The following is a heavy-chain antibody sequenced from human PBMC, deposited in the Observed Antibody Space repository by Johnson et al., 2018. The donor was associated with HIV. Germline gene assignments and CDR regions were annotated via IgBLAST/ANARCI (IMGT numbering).Heavy chain of an antibody. Sequence: MLLVESVGGLVQPGGSLRLSCGASGFTLSSYWMSWVRQAPGKGLEWVANIKQDGSEKYYVDSVKGRFTISRDNAKNSLYLQMNSLRAEDTAVYYCGQSGRWYSIDWYGVLDMWGQGTMVTVSS. D-gene: IGHD6-19*01. J-gene: IGHJ3*02. CDR3: GQSGRWYSIDWYGVLDM. V-gene: IGHV3-7*01. CDR1: GFTLSSYW. CDR2: IKQDGSEK.